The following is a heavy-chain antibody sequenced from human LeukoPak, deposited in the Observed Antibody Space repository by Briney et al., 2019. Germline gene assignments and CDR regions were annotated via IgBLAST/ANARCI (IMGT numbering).Heavy chain of an antibody. D-gene: IGHD2-8*01. V-gene: IGHV4-4*07. Sequence: PSETLSLTCAVYGGSFSSYYWSWIRQPAGKGLEWIGRIYTSGSTNYNPSLKSRVTMSVDTSKNQFSLKLSSVTAADTAVYYCARDDCTNGVCYSDGYFQHWGQGTLVTVSS. J-gene: IGHJ1*01. CDR3: ARDDCTNGVCYSDGYFQH. CDR1: GGSFSSYY. CDR2: IYTSGST.